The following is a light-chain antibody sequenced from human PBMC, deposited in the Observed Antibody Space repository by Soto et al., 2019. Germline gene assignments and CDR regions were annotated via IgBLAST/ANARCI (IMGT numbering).Light chain of an antibody. CDR3: QQYNSWPYT. CDR2: DAS. J-gene: IGKJ2*01. Sequence: EIVMTQSPANLSASPGERAPLSCRASQSVGSNLAWYQQKPGQAPRLLIYDASTRATGIPASFSGSGSGTEFTLTIRSLQSEDSEVYYCQQYNSWPYTFGQGTKLEI. V-gene: IGKV3-15*01. CDR1: QSVGSN.